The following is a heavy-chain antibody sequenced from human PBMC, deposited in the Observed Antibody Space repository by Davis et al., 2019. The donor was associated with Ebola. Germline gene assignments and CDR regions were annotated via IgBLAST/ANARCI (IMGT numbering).Heavy chain of an antibody. CDR1: GGSFSGYY. D-gene: IGHD2-2*01. CDR2: INHSGST. V-gene: IGHV4-34*01. CDR3: ARLRGYCSSTSCYYYYDMDV. J-gene: IGHJ6*02. Sequence: SETLSLTCAAYGGSFSGYYWSWIRQPPGKGLEWIGEINHSGSTNYNPSLKSRVTISVDTSKNQFSLKLSSVTAADTAVYYCARLRGYCSSTSCYYYYDMDVWGQGTTVTVSS.